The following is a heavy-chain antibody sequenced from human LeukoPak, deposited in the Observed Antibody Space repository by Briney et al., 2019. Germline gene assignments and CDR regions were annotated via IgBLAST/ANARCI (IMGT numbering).Heavy chain of an antibody. CDR3: AGHHPRNTIDF. J-gene: IGHJ4*02. Sequence: SETLPLTCTVSGGSISSYYWGWIRQPPGKGLEWIAYISDIGSINYNPSLKSRVTISLDTSKNQFSLKLSSVTAADTAVYYCAGHHPRNTIDFWGQGTLVTVSS. CDR1: GGSISSYY. CDR2: ISDIGSI. V-gene: IGHV4-59*08. D-gene: IGHD3-10*01.